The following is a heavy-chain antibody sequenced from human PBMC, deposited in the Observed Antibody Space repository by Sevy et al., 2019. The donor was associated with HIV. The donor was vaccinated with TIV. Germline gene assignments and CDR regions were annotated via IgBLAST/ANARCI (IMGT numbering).Heavy chain of an antibody. Sequence: SETLSLTCTVSSGSISSYYWSWIRQLPGKGLEYIGYIHSSGTTNYNPSLKSRVTISVDTSKNQFSLNLSSVTAADTAVYYCTRAPPVRSGDDSLNWFDPWGQGTLVTVSS. J-gene: IGHJ5*02. V-gene: IGHV4-59*01. D-gene: IGHD5-12*01. CDR1: SGSISSYY. CDR3: TRAPPVRSGDDSLNWFDP. CDR2: IHSSGTT.